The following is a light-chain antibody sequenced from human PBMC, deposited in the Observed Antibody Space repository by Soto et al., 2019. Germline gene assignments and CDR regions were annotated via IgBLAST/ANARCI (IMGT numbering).Light chain of an antibody. CDR2: EVS. Sequence: QSALTQPPSASGSPGQSVTFSCTGTSSDVGGCNYVSWYQQHPGKAPKLMIYEVSKRPSGVPDRFSGSKSGNTASLTVSGLQAEDEADYYCSSYAGSNNLVFGGGTKLTVL. CDR3: SSYAGSNNLV. V-gene: IGLV2-8*01. CDR1: SSDVGGCNY. J-gene: IGLJ3*02.